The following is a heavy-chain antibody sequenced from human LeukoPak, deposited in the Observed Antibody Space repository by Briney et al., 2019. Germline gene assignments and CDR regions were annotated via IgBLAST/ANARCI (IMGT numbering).Heavy chain of an antibody. Sequence: SVKVSCKASGGTFSSYAISWVRQAPGQGLEWMGGIIPIFGTANYAQKFQGRVTITADESTSTAYMELSSLRFEDTAVYYCALRDIVVVPAAETSYYYYGMDVWGQGTTVTVSS. CDR1: GGTFSSYA. J-gene: IGHJ6*02. CDR3: ALRDIVVVPAAETSYYYYGMDV. D-gene: IGHD2-2*01. CDR2: IIPIFGTA. V-gene: IGHV1-69*01.